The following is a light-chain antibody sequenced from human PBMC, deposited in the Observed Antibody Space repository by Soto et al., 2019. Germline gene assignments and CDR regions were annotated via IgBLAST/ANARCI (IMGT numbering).Light chain of an antibody. V-gene: IGKV3-20*01. CDR1: QSVSSND. CDR3: QQYGDSVALT. J-gene: IGKJ4*01. Sequence: EIVVTQSPGILSVSPGKRATLSCRASQSVSSNDLAWYQQKPGQAPKLLIYGASSRATGVPDRFSGSGCGTDFTLTISRLEPEDFVVYYCQQYGDSVALTVGGGTRVEIK. CDR2: GAS.